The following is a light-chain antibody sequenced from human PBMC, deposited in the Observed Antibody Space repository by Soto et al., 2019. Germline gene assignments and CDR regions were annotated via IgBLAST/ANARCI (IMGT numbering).Light chain of an antibody. CDR2: DVN. CDR1: SSDVGTYNY. V-gene: IGLV2-11*01. Sequence: QSVLTQPRSVSGSPGQSVTLSCTGTSSDVGTYNYVSWYQQHPGKAPTLVIYDVNKRPSGVPDRFSGSKSGNTASLTISELQTEDEADYYCCSYAGTYTWVFGGGTKLTVL. CDR3: CSYAGTYTWV. J-gene: IGLJ3*02.